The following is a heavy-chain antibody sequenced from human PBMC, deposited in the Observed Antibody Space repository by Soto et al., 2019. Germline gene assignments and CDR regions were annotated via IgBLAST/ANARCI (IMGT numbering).Heavy chain of an antibody. CDR3: ANLLLWFGELSPAHDY. CDR1: GFTFSSYA. D-gene: IGHD3-10*01. CDR2: ISGSGGST. V-gene: IGHV3-23*01. J-gene: IGHJ4*02. Sequence: GGSLRLSCAASGFTFSSYAMSWVRQAPGKGLEWVSAISGSGGSTYYADSVKGRFTISRDNSKNTLYLQMNSLRAEDTAVYYCANLLLWFGELSPAHDYWGQGTLVTVSS.